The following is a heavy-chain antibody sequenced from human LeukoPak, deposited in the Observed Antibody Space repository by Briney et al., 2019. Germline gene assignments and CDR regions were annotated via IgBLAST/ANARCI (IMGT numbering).Heavy chain of an antibody. V-gene: IGHV3-30*03. CDR2: ISYDGSNK. J-gene: IGHJ6*02. CDR3: ARDRPLYLPLDV. D-gene: IGHD2-2*02. CDR1: GFTFSSSG. Sequence: GRSLRLSCAASGFTFSSSGMHWVRQAPGKGLEWVAVISYDGSNKYYADSVKGRFTFSRDNSKNTLYLQMNSLRAEDTAVYYCARDRPLYLPLDVWGQGTTVTVSS.